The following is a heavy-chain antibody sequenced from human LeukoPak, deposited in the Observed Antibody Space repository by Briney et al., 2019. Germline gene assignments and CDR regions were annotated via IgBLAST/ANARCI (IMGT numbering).Heavy chain of an antibody. CDR3: ARGATPYDYGGNSVY. V-gene: IGHV3-23*01. CDR1: GFPFSTYA. Sequence: QAGGSLRLSCAASGFPFSTYAMTWVRQAPGKGLEWVSGITGSDSSTYYADSVRGRFTISRDNSKNTVFLQMSSLRADDTAIYYCARGATPYDYGGNSVYWGQGTLVTVS. J-gene: IGHJ4*02. CDR2: ITGSDSST. D-gene: IGHD4-17*01.